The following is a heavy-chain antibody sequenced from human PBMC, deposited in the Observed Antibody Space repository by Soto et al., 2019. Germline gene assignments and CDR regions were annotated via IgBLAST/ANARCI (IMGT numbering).Heavy chain of an antibody. D-gene: IGHD2-8*01. CDR2: IYYSGST. J-gene: IGHJ6*02. CDR1: GGSISSSSYY. V-gene: IGHV4-39*01. Sequence: SETLSLTCTVSGGSISSSSYYWGWIRQPPGKGLEWIGSIYYSGSTYYNPSLKSRVTISVDTSKNQFSLKLSSVTAADTAVYYCARHMSVYATYYYYGMDVWGQGTTVTV. CDR3: ARHMSVYATYYYYGMDV.